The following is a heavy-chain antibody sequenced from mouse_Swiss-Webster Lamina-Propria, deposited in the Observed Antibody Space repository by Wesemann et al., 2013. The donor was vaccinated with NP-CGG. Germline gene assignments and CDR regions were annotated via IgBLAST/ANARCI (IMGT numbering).Heavy chain of an antibody. CDR3: AREGAYDGYPYYY. CDR1: GFTFSSYA. CDR2: ISSGGST. D-gene: IGHD2-3*01. V-gene: IGHV5-6-5*01. J-gene: IGHJ2*01. Sequence: GGLVQPGGSLKLSCAASGFTFSSYAMSWVRQTPEKRLEWVASISSGGSTYYPDSVKGRFTISRDNARNILYLQMSSLRSEDTAMYYCAREGAYDGYPYYYWGQGTTLTVSS.